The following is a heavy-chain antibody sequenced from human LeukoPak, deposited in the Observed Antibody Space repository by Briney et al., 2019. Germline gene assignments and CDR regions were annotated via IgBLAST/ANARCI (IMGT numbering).Heavy chain of an antibody. CDR2: IYTSGST. Sequence: SETLSLTCTVSGGSISSYYWSWIRQPAGKGLEWIGRIYTSGSTNYNPSLKSRVTMSVDTSKDQFSLKLSSVTAADTAVYYCARALMVRGVINWFDPWGQGTLVTVSS. D-gene: IGHD3-10*01. CDR1: GGSISSYY. J-gene: IGHJ5*02. CDR3: ARALMVRGVINWFDP. V-gene: IGHV4-4*07.